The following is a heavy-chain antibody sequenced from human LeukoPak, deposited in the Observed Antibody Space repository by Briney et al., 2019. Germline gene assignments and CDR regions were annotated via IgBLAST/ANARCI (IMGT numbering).Heavy chain of an antibody. D-gene: IGHD2-15*01. CDR1: GFTFSSYA. CDR3: ARGGYCGGGTCYSGAFDI. J-gene: IGHJ3*02. CDR2: LRGSGGST. V-gene: IGHV3-23*01. Sequence: GGSLTLSCAAAGFTFSSYAMSWVRQAPGKWLEWLSVLRGSGGSTDYADSVKGRFTITGDNSKNTLYLQMNSLRAEDTAVYYCARGGYCGGGTCYSGAFDIWGQGTMVTVSS.